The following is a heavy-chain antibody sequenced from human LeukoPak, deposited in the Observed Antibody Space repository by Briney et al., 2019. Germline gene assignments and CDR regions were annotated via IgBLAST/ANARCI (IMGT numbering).Heavy chain of an antibody. Sequence: SETLSLTCAVYGGSFSGYYWSWIRQPPGKGLEWIGEINHSGSTNYNPSLKSRVTISVDTSKNQFSLKLSSVTAADTAVYYWASNACSGGSCYVGYYFDYWGQGTLVTVSS. CDR3: ASNACSGGSCYVGYYFDY. D-gene: IGHD2-15*01. CDR1: GGSFSGYY. J-gene: IGHJ4*02. CDR2: INHSGST. V-gene: IGHV4-34*01.